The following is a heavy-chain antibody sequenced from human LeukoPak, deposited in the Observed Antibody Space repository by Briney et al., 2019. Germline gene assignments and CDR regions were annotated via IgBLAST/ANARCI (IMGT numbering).Heavy chain of an antibody. CDR2: INPNSGGT. J-gene: IGHJ4*02. V-gene: IGHV1-2*02. CDR1: GYTFTGYY. D-gene: IGHD3-22*01. CDR3: ARDLYDSSDYYGY. Sequence: GASVKVSCKASGYTFTGYYMHWVRQAPGQGLEWMGWINPNSGGTNYPQKFQGRVTMTRDTSISTAYMELSRLRSDDTAVYYCARDLYDSSDYYGYWGQGTLVTVSS.